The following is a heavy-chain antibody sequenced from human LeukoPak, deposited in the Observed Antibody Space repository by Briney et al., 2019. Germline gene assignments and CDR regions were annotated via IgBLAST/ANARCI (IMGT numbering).Heavy chain of an antibody. CDR2: TTTSGVTT. CDR1: GFTFSSYS. Sequence: PGGSLRLSCAASGFTFSSYSMNWVRQAPGKGLEWVSGTTTSGVTTYYADSVKGRLTISRDNSKSTLYLQMNSLRAEDTAVYYCATYGSGSYYRKVFDYWGQGTLVTVSS. J-gene: IGHJ4*02. CDR3: ATYGSGSYYRKVFDY. D-gene: IGHD3-10*01. V-gene: IGHV3-23*01.